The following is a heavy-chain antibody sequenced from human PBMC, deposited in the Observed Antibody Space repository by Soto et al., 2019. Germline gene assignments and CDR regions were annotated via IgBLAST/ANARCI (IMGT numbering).Heavy chain of an antibody. CDR1: GFTFSSYA. Sequence: GGSLRLSCSASGFTFSSYAMHWVRQAPGKGLEYVSAISSNGGSTYYADSVKGSFTISRDNSKNTLYLQMSSLRAEDTAVYYCVKDHGCSGGSCYVHHWFDPWGQGTLVTVSS. CDR3: VKDHGCSGGSCYVHHWFDP. CDR2: ISSNGGST. J-gene: IGHJ5*02. D-gene: IGHD2-15*01. V-gene: IGHV3-64D*08.